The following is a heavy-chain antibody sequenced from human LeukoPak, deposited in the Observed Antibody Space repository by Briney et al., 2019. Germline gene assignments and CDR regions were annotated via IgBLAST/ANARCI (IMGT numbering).Heavy chain of an antibody. D-gene: IGHD5-24*01. Sequence: PGESLKIPFKGPGYRFTSYWIGWVRQLPGKGLEWMGIIYPGDSDTRYSPSCQGQVTISADKSISTAYLQWSSLKASDSAVYYCARQESEMTTPANRYFDHWGQGTLVTVSS. J-gene: IGHJ4*02. CDR3: ARQESEMTTPANRYFDH. CDR2: IYPGDSDT. CDR1: GYRFTSYW. V-gene: IGHV5-51*01.